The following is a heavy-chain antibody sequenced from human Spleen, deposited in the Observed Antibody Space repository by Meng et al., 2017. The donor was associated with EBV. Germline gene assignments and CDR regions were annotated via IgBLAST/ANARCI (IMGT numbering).Heavy chain of an antibody. CDR1: CALLRPTRVC. D-gene: IGHD2-2*01. CDR2: VYYSGST. Sequence: KPFAIPCPPCTFPCALLRPTRVCWAWTLQPPWNGLEWIVSVYYSGSTHPNPSLKGRVTTSVDTSKTQFSLKLSSVNAAGPGVYYCARRPGRGYCSSNNCQGGFDYWGQGTLVTVSS. J-gene: IGHJ4*02. CDR3: ARRPGRGYCSSNNCQGGFDY. V-gene: IGHV4-39*01.